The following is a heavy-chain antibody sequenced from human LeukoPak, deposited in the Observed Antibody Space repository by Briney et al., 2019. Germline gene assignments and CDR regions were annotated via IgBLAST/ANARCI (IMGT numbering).Heavy chain of an antibody. Sequence: PGGSLRLFCAASGFTFSSYEMNWVRQAPGKGLEWVSYISSSGSTIYYADSVKGRFTISRDNAKNSLYLQMNSLRAEDTAVYYCARQSQYGMDVRGKGTTVTVSS. CDR2: ISSSGSTI. J-gene: IGHJ6*04. CDR1: GFTFSSYE. V-gene: IGHV3-48*03. CDR3: ARQSQYGMDV.